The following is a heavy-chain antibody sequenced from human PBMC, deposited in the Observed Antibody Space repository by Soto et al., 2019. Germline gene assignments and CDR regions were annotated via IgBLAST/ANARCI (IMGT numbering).Heavy chain of an antibody. CDR2: IYHSGST. CDR1: GYSISSGYY. CDR3: ARDKYSGSREFDY. V-gene: IGHV4-38-2*02. D-gene: IGHD1-26*01. Sequence: PSETLSLTCAVSGYSISSGYYWGCIRQPPGKGLEWIGSIYHSGSTYYNPSLKSRVTISVDTSKNQFSLKLSSVTAADTAVYCCARDKYSGSREFDYWGQGTLVTVSS. J-gene: IGHJ4*02.